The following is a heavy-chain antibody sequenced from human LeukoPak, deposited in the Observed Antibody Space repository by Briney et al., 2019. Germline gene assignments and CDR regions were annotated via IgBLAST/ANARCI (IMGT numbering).Heavy chain of an antibody. D-gene: IGHD4-17*01. J-gene: IGHJ4*02. CDR2: IYYSGST. CDR1: GGSISSSSYY. CDR3: ARVYGDYVAYYFDY. V-gene: IGHV4-39*07. Sequence: SETLPLTCTVSGGSISSSSYYWGWIRQPPGKGLEWIGSIYYSGSTYYNPSPKSRVTISVDTSKNQFSLKLSSVTAADTAVYYCARVYGDYVAYYFDYWGQGTLVTVSS.